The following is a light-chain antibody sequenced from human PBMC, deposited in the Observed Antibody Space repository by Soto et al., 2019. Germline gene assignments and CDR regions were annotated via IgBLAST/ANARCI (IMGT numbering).Light chain of an antibody. CDR3: QSYDSSLSGWV. J-gene: IGLJ3*02. Sequence: QSVLTQPPSVSGAPGQRVTISCTGSSSSIGAGFDVHWYQQLPGTAPKLLISGDSNRPSGVPDRFSGSKSGTSASLAITGLQAEDEADYYCQSYDSSLSGWVFGGGTKLTV. CDR2: GDS. CDR1: SSSIGAGFD. V-gene: IGLV1-40*01.